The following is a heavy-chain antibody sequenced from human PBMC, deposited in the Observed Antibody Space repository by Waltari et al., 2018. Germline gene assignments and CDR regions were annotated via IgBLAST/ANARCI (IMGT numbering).Heavy chain of an antibody. Sequence: QVQLQQWGAGLLKPSETLSLTCAVYGGSFSGYYWSWIRQPPGKGLEWIGEINHSGSTNYNPSLKSRVTISVDTSNNQFSLKLSSVTAADTAVYYCARAWISLILGATSAFDIWGQGTMVTVS. J-gene: IGHJ3*02. CDR1: GGSFSGYY. V-gene: IGHV4-34*01. CDR2: INHSGST. CDR3: ARAWISLILGATSAFDI. D-gene: IGHD1-26*01.